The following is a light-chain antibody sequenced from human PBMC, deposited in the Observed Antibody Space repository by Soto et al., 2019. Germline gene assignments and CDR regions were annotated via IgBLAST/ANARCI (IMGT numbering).Light chain of an antibody. CDR3: QHYNNWPPIT. Sequence: EPEMTQSPAILSVSPWPRVTVSCRASQSVSINLAWYQQKPGQAPRLLIYGASTRAAGVPDRFSGSGSGTEFTLTTSRLQPEDFAAYYGQHYNNWPPITFGQGTRREIK. CDR1: QSVSIN. CDR2: GAS. V-gene: IGKV3-15*01. J-gene: IGKJ5*01.